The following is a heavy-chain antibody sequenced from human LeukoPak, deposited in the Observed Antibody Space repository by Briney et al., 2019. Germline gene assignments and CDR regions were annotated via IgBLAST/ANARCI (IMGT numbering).Heavy chain of an antibody. J-gene: IGHJ4*02. Sequence: PSETLSLTCSVSGVSVSSAPYYWSWLRQPPGKGLEWIGHIYNSGSPNYKSSLKSRVTISMDTSKNQLSLKLSSVTAADTAIYYCARDLRGPFYFDYWGQGILVTVSS. V-gene: IGHV4-61*01. CDR3: ARDLRGPFYFDY. CDR1: GVSVSSAPYY. D-gene: IGHD1-26*01. CDR2: IYNSGSP.